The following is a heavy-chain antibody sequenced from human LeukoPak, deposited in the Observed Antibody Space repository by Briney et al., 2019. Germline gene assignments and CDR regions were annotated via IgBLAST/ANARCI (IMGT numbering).Heavy chain of an antibody. Sequence: GGSLRLSCAASGFTVSSNYMTWVRQAPGKGLEWVSVIYSGGNTYYADSVKGRFTISRDKSKNTLYLQMNSLRAADTAVYYCASGGSYLDDAFDIWGQGTMVTASS. V-gene: IGHV3-66*02. CDR2: IYSGGNT. CDR1: GFTVSSNY. D-gene: IGHD1-26*01. CDR3: ASGGSYLDDAFDI. J-gene: IGHJ3*02.